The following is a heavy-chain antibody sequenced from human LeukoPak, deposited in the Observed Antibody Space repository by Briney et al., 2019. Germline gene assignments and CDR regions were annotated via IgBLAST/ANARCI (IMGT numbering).Heavy chain of an antibody. CDR2: ISSSGSTI. V-gene: IGHV3-48*03. Sequence: GGSLRLSCAASGFTFSSYEMNWVRQAPGKGLEWVSYISSSGSTIYYADSVKGRFTISRDNAKNSLYLQMNSLRAEDTAVYYCTRAGWGTPPSEYWGQGTLVIVSS. J-gene: IGHJ4*02. D-gene: IGHD2-8*02. CDR3: TRAGWGTPPSEY. CDR1: GFTFSSYE.